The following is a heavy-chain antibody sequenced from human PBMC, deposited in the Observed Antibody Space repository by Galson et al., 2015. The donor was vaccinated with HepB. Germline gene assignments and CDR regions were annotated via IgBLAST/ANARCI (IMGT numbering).Heavy chain of an antibody. V-gene: IGHV3-21*01. J-gene: IGHJ6*02. CDR2: MSSSTNYI. CDR1: GSILSSYS. CDR3: ATNTPAAVMRASGMDV. Sequence: SLRLSCAASGSILSSYSMNWVRPAPGKGLEWVSSMSSSTNYIYYADSVKGRFTVSIDNAKNSLFLQMNSLRAEDTAVYYCATNTPAAVMRASGMDVWGQGTAVTGSS. D-gene: IGHD2-2*01.